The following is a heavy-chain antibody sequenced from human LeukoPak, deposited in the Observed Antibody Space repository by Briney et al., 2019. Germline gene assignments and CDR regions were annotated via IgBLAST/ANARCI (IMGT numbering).Heavy chain of an antibody. D-gene: IGHD1-26*01. CDR2: ISYDGSNK. V-gene: IGHV3-30*18. J-gene: IGHJ4*02. CDR3: AKDGGVGATVY. CDR1: GFTFSSYG. Sequence: GGSLRLSCAASGFTFSSYGMHWVRQAPGKGLEWVAVISYDGSNKYYADSVKGRFTISRDNSKNTLYLQMNSLRAEDTAVYYCAKDGGVGATVYWGQGALVTVSS.